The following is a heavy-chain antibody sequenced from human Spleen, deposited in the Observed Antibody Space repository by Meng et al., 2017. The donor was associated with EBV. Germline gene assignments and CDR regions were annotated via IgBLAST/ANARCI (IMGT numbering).Heavy chain of an antibody. J-gene: IGHJ5*02. CDR2: IYQSGSA. CDR3: ARGGGYGDYEGWFDP. D-gene: IGHD4-17*01. Sequence: QHLLESGSGLVKPSQTLSRTFAVSGGSINNGGYSWSWIRQPPGKGLDWIGYIYQSGSAYYNPSLKSRVTMSVDMSKNQFSLKLSSVTAADTAVYYCARGGGYGDYEGWFDPWGQGTLVTVSS. V-gene: IGHV4-30-2*01. CDR1: GGSINNGGYS.